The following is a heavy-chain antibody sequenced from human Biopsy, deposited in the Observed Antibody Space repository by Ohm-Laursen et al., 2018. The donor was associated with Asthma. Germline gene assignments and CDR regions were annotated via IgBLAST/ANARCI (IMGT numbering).Heavy chain of an antibody. Sequence: SETLSLTCVVSGDSIDSGDYSWTWIRRSPGVGLEWIGYIYRNGNTYYNPTLKNRVTISIDRSKNQFSLRLRSVTAADTAVYYCARGWNCGGDCYSLDSWGQGTLVTVSS. V-gene: IGHV4-30-2*06. CDR1: GDSIDSGDYS. CDR2: IYRNGNT. J-gene: IGHJ4*02. CDR3: ARGWNCGGDCYSLDS. D-gene: IGHD2-21*02.